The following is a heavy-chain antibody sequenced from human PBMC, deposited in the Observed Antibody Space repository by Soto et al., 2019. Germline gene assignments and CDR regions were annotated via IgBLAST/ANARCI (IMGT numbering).Heavy chain of an antibody. J-gene: IGHJ6*02. CDR2: ISSSSSYI. D-gene: IGHD2-2*01. CDR3: AREQNIVVVPAAYWAGYYGMDV. V-gene: IGHV3-21*01. CDR1: GFTFSSYS. Sequence: GSLRLSCAASGFTFSSYSMNWVRQAPGTGLEWVSSISSSSSYIYYADSVKGRFTISRDNAKNSLYLQMNSLRAEDTAVYYCAREQNIVVVPAAYWAGYYGMDVWGQGTTVTVSS.